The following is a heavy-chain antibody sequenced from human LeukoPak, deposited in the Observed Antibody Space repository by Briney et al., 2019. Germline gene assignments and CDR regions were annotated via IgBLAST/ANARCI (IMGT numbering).Heavy chain of an antibody. CDR3: ATGGWNDVKRRYYYYMDV. J-gene: IGHJ6*03. Sequence: GASVKVSCKASGYTFTSYYMHWVRQAPGQGLEWMGGFDPEDGETIYAQKFQGRVTMTEDTSTDTAYMELSSLRSEDTAVYYCATGGWNDVKRRYYYYMDVWGKGTTVTISS. CDR2: FDPEDGET. V-gene: IGHV1-24*01. CDR1: GYTFTSYY. D-gene: IGHD1-1*01.